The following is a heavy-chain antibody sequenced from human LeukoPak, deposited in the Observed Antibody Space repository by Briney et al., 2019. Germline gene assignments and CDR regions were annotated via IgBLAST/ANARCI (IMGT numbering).Heavy chain of an antibody. J-gene: IGHJ4*02. CDR2: IYYSGST. CDR1: GGSISSSSYY. CDR3: ARLTYGSGSYYIPYYFDY. D-gene: IGHD3-10*01. Sequence: SETLSLTCTVSGGSISSSSYYWGWIRQPPGKGLEWIGSIYYSGSTYYNPSLKSRVTISVDTSKNQFSLKLSSVTAADTAVYYCARLTYGSGSYYIPYYFDYWGQGTLVTVSS. V-gene: IGHV4-39*01.